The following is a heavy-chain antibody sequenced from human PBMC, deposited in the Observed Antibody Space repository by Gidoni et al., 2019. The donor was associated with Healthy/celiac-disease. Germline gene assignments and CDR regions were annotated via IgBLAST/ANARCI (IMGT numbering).Heavy chain of an antibody. CDR3: ARRREYSSSSDRTSQRYFDL. Sequence: QLQLQESGPGLVKPSETLSLTCTVSGGSISSSSYYWGWIRQPPGKGLEWIGSIYYSGSTYYNPSLKSRVTISVDTSKNQFSLKLSSVTAADTAVYYCARRREYSSSSDRTSQRYFDLWGRGTLVTVSS. D-gene: IGHD6-6*01. J-gene: IGHJ2*01. V-gene: IGHV4-39*01. CDR1: GGSISSSSYY. CDR2: IYYSGST.